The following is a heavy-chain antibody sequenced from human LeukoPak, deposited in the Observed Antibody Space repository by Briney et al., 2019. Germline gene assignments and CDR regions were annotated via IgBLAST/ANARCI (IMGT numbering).Heavy chain of an antibody. Sequence: ASVKVSCKASDYSFTRYGITWVRQAPGQGLEWMGWINTDNGNGNYAQKFQDRVTMTTDTSTSTAYMELRSLRSEDMAVYYCAYYDSSGYDTIDYWGQGTLVTVSS. D-gene: IGHD3-22*01. V-gene: IGHV1-18*03. CDR1: DYSFTRYG. J-gene: IGHJ4*02. CDR2: INTDNGNG. CDR3: AYYDSSGYDTIDY.